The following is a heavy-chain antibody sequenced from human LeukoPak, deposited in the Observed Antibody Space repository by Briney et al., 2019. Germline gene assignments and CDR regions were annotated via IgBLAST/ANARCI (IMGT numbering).Heavy chain of an antibody. V-gene: IGHV4-4*02. CDR2: IYHSGST. CDR3: ARYYDILSALGY. Sequence: PSGTLSLTCAVSGGSISSSNWWSWVRQPPGKGLEWIGEIYHSGSTNYNPSLKSRATISVDKSKNQFSLKLSSVTAADTAVYYCARYYDILSALGYWGQGTLVTVSS. D-gene: IGHD3-9*01. CDR1: GGSISSSNW. J-gene: IGHJ4*02.